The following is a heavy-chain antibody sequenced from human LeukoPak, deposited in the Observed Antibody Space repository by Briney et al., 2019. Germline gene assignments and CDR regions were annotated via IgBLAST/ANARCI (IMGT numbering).Heavy chain of an antibody. V-gene: IGHV4-61*02. CDR3: AGSVVRGVIDY. D-gene: IGHD3-10*01. CDR2: LFTSGNT. J-gene: IGHJ4*02. Sequence: PSQTLSLTCTVSGGSISSDSYSWSWIRQPAGKELEFIGRLFTSGNTNYNPSLKSRVTISLDTSKNQFSLMPRSVTAADTAVYYCAGSVVRGVIDYWGQGTLVTVSS. CDR1: GGSISSDSYS.